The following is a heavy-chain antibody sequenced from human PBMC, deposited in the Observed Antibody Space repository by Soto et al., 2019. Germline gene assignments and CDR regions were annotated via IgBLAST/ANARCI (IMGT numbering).Heavy chain of an antibody. CDR3: AKGWFDP. J-gene: IGHJ5*02. CDR1: GFTFRSYA. V-gene: IGHV3-23*01. Sequence: GGSLRLSCAASGFTFRSYAMCLVRQAPAKGLAWVSAISGSGGSTYYADSVKGRFTISRDNSKNTLYLQMNSLRAEDTAVYYCAKGWFDPWGQGTLVTVSS. CDR2: ISGSGGST.